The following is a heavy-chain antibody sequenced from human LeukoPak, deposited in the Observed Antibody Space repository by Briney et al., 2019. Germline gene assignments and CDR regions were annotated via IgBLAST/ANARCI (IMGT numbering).Heavy chain of an antibody. J-gene: IGHJ4*02. CDR1: GFTFSSYA. CDR3: ARDLDSSGWRRHFDY. V-gene: IGHV3-64*01. D-gene: IGHD6-19*01. CDR2: ISSNGGST. Sequence: GGSLRLSCAASGFTFSSYAMHWVRQAPGKGLEYVSAISSNGGSTYYANSEKGRFTISRDNSKNTLYLQMGSLRAEDMAVYYCARDLDSSGWRRHFDYWSQGTLVTVSS.